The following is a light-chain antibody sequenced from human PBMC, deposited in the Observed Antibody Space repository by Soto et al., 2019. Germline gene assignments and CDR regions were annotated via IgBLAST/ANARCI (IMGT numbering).Light chain of an antibody. CDR2: GAS. CDR3: QQYGSSRT. CDR1: QSVSSNY. J-gene: IGKJ1*01. Sequence: EIVLTQSPGTLSLSPGERATLSCRASQSVSSNYLAWYQQKPGQAPRLLIYGASSRATGIPDRFSGSGSGTDFTLTISRLETEDVAVYFCQQYGSSRTFGQGTKVDIK. V-gene: IGKV3-20*01.